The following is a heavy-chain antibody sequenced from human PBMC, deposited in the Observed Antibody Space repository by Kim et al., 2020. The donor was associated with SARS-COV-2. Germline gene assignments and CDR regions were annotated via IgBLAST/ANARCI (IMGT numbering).Heavy chain of an antibody. V-gene: IGHV3-15*01. CDR1: GFTFSNAW. Sequence: GGSLRLSCAASGFTFSNAWMSWVRQAPGKGLEWVGRIKSKTDGGTTDYAAPVKGRFTISRDDSKNTLYLQMNSLKTEDTAVYYCTTEGSYYYILTGSPTGYWGQGPLVTVSS. CDR3: TTEGSYYYILTGSPTGY. D-gene: IGHD3-9*01. CDR2: IKSKTDGGTT. J-gene: IGHJ4*02.